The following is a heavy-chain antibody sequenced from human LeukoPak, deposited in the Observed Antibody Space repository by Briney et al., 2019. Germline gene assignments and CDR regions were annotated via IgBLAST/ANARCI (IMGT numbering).Heavy chain of an antibody. CDR3: ARGGSSEAFDI. V-gene: IGHV1-2*02. Sequence: ASVKVSCKASGYTFTSYYMHWVRQASGQGLEWMGWINANSGGTNYAQKFQGRVTMTRDTSINTAYMELISLRSDDTAVYYCARGGSSEAFDIWGQGTMVTVSS. CDR2: INANSGGT. J-gene: IGHJ3*02. CDR1: GYTFTSYY.